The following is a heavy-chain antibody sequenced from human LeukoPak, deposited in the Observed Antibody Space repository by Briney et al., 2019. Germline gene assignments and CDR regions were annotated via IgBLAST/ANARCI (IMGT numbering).Heavy chain of an antibody. D-gene: IGHD3-9*01. CDR3: ARGLRYFGWLCES. CDR1: GGSISSRSYY. CDR2: IDTSGST. Sequence: PSQTLSLTCTVSGGSISSRSYYWSWIRQPAGKGLEWIGRIDTSGSTNFNPSLKSRVTISVDTSKNQFSLRLSSVTAADTAVYYCARGLRYFGWLCESWGQGSLVTVSS. V-gene: IGHV4-61*02. J-gene: IGHJ5*02.